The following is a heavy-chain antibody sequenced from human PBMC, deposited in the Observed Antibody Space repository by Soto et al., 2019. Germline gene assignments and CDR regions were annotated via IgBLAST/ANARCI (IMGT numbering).Heavy chain of an antibody. CDR2: IYYSGST. D-gene: IGHD3-3*01. CDR3: ARGTLVDFWSGPSGYFDY. J-gene: IGHJ4*02. CDR1: GGSISSYY. Sequence: PSETLSLTCTVSGGSISSYYWSWIRQPPGKGLEWIGYIYYSGSTNYNPSLKSRVTISVDTSKNQFSLKLSSVTAADTAVYYCARGTLVDFWSGPSGYFDYWGQGTLVTVS. V-gene: IGHV4-59*01.